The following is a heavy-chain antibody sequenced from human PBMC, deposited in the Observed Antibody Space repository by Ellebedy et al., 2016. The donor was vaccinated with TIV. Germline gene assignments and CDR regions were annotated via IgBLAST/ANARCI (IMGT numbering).Heavy chain of an antibody. Sequence: MPSETLSLTCTVSGGSISSRSSYWGWIRQHPGKGLEWIGSISYSGSTYYNPSLKSRVHISVDTSKNQFSLKLSSVTAADTAVYYCSRHSRRGLWFGELIPKAFDYWGQGTLVTVSS. CDR1: GGSISSRSSY. CDR2: ISYSGST. D-gene: IGHD3-10*01. V-gene: IGHV4-39*01. CDR3: SRHSRRGLWFGELIPKAFDY. J-gene: IGHJ4*02.